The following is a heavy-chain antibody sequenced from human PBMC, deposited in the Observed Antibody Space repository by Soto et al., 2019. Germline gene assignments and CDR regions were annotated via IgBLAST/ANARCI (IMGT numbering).Heavy chain of an antibody. CDR2: IIPILGIA. J-gene: IGHJ4*02. D-gene: IGHD3-22*01. V-gene: IGHV1-69*02. CDR1: GGTFSSYT. Sequence: QVQLVQSGAEVKKPGSSVKVSCKASGGTFSSYTISWVRQAPGQGLEWMGRIIPILGIANYAQKFQGRVTITADKSTSTAYMELSSLRSEDTAVYYCARGSDSSGYFGGYWGQGTLVTVSS. CDR3: ARGSDSSGYFGGY.